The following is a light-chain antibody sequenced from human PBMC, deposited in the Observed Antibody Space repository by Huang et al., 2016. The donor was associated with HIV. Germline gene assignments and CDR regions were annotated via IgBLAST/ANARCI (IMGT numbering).Light chain of an antibody. Sequence: AIQLTQSPSSLSASIGDSVTMTCRASQGIGTVLAWYQQRPGTAPKLLIYDASTLQRGVPSRFSGSGSGTDFTLTISSLQPEDFATYYCQQCSNYLISFGGGTRVEIK. V-gene: IGKV1D-13*01. CDR2: DAS. J-gene: IGKJ4*01. CDR1: QGIGTV. CDR3: QQCSNYLIS.